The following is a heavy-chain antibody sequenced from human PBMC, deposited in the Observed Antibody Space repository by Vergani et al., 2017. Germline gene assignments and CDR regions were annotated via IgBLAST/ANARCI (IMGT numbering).Heavy chain of an antibody. V-gene: IGHV3-15*01. CDR3: TTEYYYGSGSLD. CDR2: IKSKTDGGTT. Sequence: VQLVESGGGLVKPGGSLRLSCAASGFTFSYAWMNWVRQAPGKGLEWVGRIKSKTDGGTTDYAAPVKGRFTISRDDSKNTLYLQMNSLKTEDTAVYFCTTEYYYGSGSLDWGQGTLVTVSS. CDR1: GFTFSYAW. D-gene: IGHD3-10*01. J-gene: IGHJ4*02.